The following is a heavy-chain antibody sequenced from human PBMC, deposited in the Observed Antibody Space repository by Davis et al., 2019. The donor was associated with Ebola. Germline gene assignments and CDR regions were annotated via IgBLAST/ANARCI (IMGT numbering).Heavy chain of an antibody. Sequence: ASVKVSCKASGYTFTSYAMNWVRQAPGQGLEWMGWISAYNGNTNYAQKLQGRVTMTTDTSTSTAYMELRSLRSDDTAVYYCARDRYQNWFDPWGQGTLVTVSS. CDR2: ISAYNGNT. V-gene: IGHV1-18*01. J-gene: IGHJ5*02. CDR3: ARDRYQNWFDP. D-gene: IGHD2-2*01. CDR1: GYTFTSYA.